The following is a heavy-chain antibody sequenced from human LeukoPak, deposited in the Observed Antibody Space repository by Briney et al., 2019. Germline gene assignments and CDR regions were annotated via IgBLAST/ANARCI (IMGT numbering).Heavy chain of an antibody. CDR3: ARALTCDSSHDY. Sequence: PGGSLRLSCAASGFSFSNYDMNWVRQAPGKGLEWVSYISSDASAIYYADSVKGRFTISRDNAKNSLYLQMNSLRAEDTAVYYCARALTCDSSHDYWGQGTLVTVSS. V-gene: IGHV3-48*03. CDR2: ISSDASAI. CDR1: GFSFSNYD. J-gene: IGHJ4*02. D-gene: IGHD3-22*01.